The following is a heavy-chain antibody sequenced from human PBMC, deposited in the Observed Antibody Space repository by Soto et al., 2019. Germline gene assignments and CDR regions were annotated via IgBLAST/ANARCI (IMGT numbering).Heavy chain of an antibody. CDR2: ISYHGRDE. D-gene: IGHD3-22*01. Sequence: ESGGGVVQPGRSLRLSCAASGFSLSNYGMHWVRQAPGKGLEWVAVISYHGRDEYYADSVKGRFTISRDTSKNTLYLQMNSLKTEDTAVYYCTTVNPYISDSRGHCYWGQGTLVTVSS. J-gene: IGHJ4*02. V-gene: IGHV3-30*03. CDR1: GFSLSNYG. CDR3: TTVNPYISDSRGHCY.